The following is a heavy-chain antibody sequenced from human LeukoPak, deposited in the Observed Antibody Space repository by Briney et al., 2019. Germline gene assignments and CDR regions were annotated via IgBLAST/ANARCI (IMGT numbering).Heavy chain of an antibody. CDR1: GFTFSSYA. V-gene: IGHV3-30*04. D-gene: IGHD4-17*01. CDR3: ARDGATVPFYYYYGMDV. J-gene: IGHJ6*02. Sequence: GGSLRLSCAASGFTFSSYAMHWVRQAPGKGLEWVAVISYDGSIKYYADSVKGRFTISRDNSKNTLFLQMNSLRVEDTAVYYCARDGATVPFYYYYGMDVWGQGTTVTVSS. CDR2: ISYDGSIK.